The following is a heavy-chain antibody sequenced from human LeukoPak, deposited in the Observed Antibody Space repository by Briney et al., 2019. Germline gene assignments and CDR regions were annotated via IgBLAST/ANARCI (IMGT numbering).Heavy chain of an antibody. Sequence: SETLSLTCTVSGGSISSYYWSWIRQPAGKGLEGIGRIYTSGSTNYNPSLKSRVNMSADTSKNQFSRKLSSVTAADTAVYYCARDGDYSNSVYLSRMDVWGKGTTVTVSS. J-gene: IGHJ6*01. CDR3: ARDGDYSNSVYLSRMDV. V-gene: IGHV4-4*07. D-gene: IGHD4-11*01. CDR2: IYTSGST. CDR1: GGSISSYY.